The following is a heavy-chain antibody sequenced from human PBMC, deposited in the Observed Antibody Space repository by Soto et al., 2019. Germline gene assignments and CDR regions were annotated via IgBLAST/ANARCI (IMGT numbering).Heavy chain of an antibody. CDR1: GGSISSSNW. D-gene: IGHD6-13*01. V-gene: IGHV4-4*02. J-gene: IGHJ4*02. Sequence: QVQLQESGPGLVKPSGTLSLTCAVSGGSISSSNWWSWVRQLPGKGLEWIGEIYHSGSTNYNPSLKSRVTISVDKSKNQFSLKLSSVTAADTAVYYCARDGSHSSSWYYFDYWGQGTLVTVSS. CDR2: IYHSGST. CDR3: ARDGSHSSSWYYFDY.